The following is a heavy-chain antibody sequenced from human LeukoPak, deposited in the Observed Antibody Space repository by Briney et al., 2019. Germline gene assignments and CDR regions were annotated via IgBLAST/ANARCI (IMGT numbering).Heavy chain of an antibody. V-gene: IGHV1-3*03. Sequence: ASVKVSCKASGYTFTSYAMHWVRQAPGQRLEWMGWINAGNGNTKYSQEFQGRVTITRDTSASTAYMELSSLRAEDTALYYCARRRWPRYYDYSGSISGAFDIWGQGTMVTVSS. CDR3: ARRRWPRYYDYSGSISGAFDI. J-gene: IGHJ3*02. CDR2: INAGNGNT. D-gene: IGHD3-22*01. CDR1: GYTFTSYA.